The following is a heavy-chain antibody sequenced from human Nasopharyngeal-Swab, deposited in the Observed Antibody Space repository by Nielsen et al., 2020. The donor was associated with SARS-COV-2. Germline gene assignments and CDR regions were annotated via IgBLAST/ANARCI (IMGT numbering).Heavy chain of an antibody. CDR3: VIASSVAFDF. CDR2: IKEDGSKK. CDR1: GFPFSRYW. Sequence: GESLKISCAASGFPFSRYWMSWVRQAPGKGLEWVAHIKEDGSKKYYVDSVNGRFTISRDNTKNSVYLQMNSLRAGDTALYYCVIASSVAFDFWGQGTMVTVTS. J-gene: IGHJ3*01. V-gene: IGHV3-7*01. D-gene: IGHD5/OR15-5a*01.